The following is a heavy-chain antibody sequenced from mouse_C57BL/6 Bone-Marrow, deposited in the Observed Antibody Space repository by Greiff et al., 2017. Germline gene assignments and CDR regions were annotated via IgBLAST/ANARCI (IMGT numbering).Heavy chain of an antibody. CDR3: TKGCRLYY. V-gene: IGHV1-15*01. J-gene: IGHJ2*01. CDR1: GYTFTDYE. CDR2: IDPETGGT. Sequence: LMESGAELVRPGASVTLSCKASGYTFTDYEMHWVKQTPVHGLEWIGAIDPETGGTAYNQKFKGKAILTADKSSSTAYMELRSLTSEDSAVYYCTKGCRLYYWGQGTTLTVSS.